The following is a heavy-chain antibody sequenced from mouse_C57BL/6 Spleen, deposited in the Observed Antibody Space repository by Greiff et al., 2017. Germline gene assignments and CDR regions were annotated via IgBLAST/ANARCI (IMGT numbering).Heavy chain of an antibody. V-gene: IGHV1-7*01. J-gene: IGHJ4*01. D-gene: IGHD2-3*01. Sequence: QVQLQQSGAELAKPGASVTLSCKASGYTFTSCWMHWVKQRPGQGMEWIGYINPSSGYTKYNQKFKDKDTLTADKASSTAYMQLRCLTDEDSAAYKCERWGVYDGYCRDIDYWGQGTSVTVSS. CDR2: INPSSGYT. CDR1: GYTFTSCW. CDR3: ERWGVYDGYCRDIDY.